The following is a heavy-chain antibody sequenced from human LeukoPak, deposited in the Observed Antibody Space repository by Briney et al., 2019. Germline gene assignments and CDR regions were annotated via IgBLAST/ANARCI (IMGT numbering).Heavy chain of an antibody. V-gene: IGHV3-15*01. CDR1: GFTFSNAW. J-gene: IGHJ4*02. CDR2: IKSKTDGGTT. Sequence: GGSLRLSCAASGFTFSNAWMSWVRQAPGKGLEWVGRIKSKTDGGTTDYAAPVKGRFTISRDDSKNTLYLQMNSLKTEDTAVCYCTTPERGYSYGPFDYWGQGTLVTVSS. D-gene: IGHD5-18*01. CDR3: TTPERGYSYGPFDY.